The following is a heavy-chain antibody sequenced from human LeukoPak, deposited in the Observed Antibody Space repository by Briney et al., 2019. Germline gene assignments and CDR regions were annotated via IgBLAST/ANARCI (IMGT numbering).Heavy chain of an antibody. D-gene: IGHD3-10*01. CDR1: GFSVTNNY. CDR3: ARDRAGTQAWVEFDP. CDR2: MYSYGTT. J-gene: IGHJ5*02. Sequence: GGSLRLSCAPSGFSVTNNYMRWVRQAPGRRLEWVSLMYSYGTTHYADPVKGRFTIPKDTSQNTVYLQMNSLRAEDTGMYYCARDRAGTQAWVEFDPWGEGSLVTVCS. V-gene: IGHV3-66*03.